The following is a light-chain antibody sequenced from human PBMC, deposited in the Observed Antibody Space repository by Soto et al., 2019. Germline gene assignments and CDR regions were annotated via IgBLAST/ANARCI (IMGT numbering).Light chain of an antibody. V-gene: IGKV3-20*01. CDR2: GAS. CDR1: QSVSSSY. CDR3: QKYGSSPPLFT. J-gene: IGKJ3*01. Sequence: EIVLTQSPGTLSLSPGERATLSCRASQSVSSSYLAWYQQKPGQAPRLLIYGASSRATGIPDRLSGSGSGTDFTLTISRLEPEDFAVYYCQKYGSSPPLFTFGPGTKVDIK.